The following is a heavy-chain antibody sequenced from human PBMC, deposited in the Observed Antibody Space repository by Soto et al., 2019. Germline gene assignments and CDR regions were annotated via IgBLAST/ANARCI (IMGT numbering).Heavy chain of an antibody. CDR1: GGSISNYY. J-gene: IGHJ4*02. Sequence: QVQLRESGPGLVKPSETLSLTCTVSGGSISNYYWGWIRQPPGKGLEWIGYIYYSGGTSYNPSLKSRITISVDTSKNQFSLKLSSVTAADTAVYYCARDSAAGTGDYDYWGQGILVTVSS. CDR3: ARDSAAGTGDYDY. V-gene: IGHV4-59*01. CDR2: IYYSGGT. D-gene: IGHD6-13*01.